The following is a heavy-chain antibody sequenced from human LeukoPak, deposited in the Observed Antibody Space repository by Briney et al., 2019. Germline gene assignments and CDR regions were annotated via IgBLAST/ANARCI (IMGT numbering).Heavy chain of an antibody. J-gene: IGHJ4*02. CDR3: ARDPSSYDFWSGAFDY. Sequence: GASVKVSCKASGYTFTSYGISWVRQAPGQGLEWMGWISAYNGNTNYAQKLQGRVTMTTDTSTSTAYMELRSLRSDDTAVYYCARDPSSYDFWSGAFDYWGQGTLVTVSS. CDR1: GYTFTSYG. CDR2: ISAYNGNT. V-gene: IGHV1-18*01. D-gene: IGHD3-3*01.